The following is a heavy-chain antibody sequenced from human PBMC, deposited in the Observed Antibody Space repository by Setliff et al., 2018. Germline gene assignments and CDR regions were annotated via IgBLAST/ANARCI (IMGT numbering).Heavy chain of an antibody. CDR1: GYTFRNYA. J-gene: IGHJ4*02. CDR3: ARAPSVELVTIRTNSWFTY. V-gene: IGHV1-18*01. Sequence: GASVKVSCKASGYTFRNYAFAWVRQAPGQGLEWVGWISVYIGDTNYAQKFQGRVTLTTDTSTSTAYMELRSLTSDDSAFYYCARAPSVELVTIRTNSWFTYWGQGTLVTVSS. D-gene: IGHD5-18*01. CDR2: ISVYIGDT.